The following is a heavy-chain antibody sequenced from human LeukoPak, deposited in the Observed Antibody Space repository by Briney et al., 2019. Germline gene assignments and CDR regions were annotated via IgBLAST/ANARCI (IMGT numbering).Heavy chain of an antibody. CDR3: ARGRGRNYYYYYYMDV. Sequence: KPSETLSLTCAVSGGSFSGYYWSWIRQPPGKGLEWIGEINHSGSTNYNPSLKSRVTISVDTSKNQFSLKLSSVTAADTAVYYCARGRGRNYYYYYYMDVWGKGTTVTVSS. D-gene: IGHD2-15*01. J-gene: IGHJ6*03. V-gene: IGHV4-34*01. CDR1: GGSFSGYY. CDR2: INHSGST.